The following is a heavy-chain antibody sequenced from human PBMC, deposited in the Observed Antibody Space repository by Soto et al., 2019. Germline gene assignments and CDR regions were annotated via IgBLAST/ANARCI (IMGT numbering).Heavy chain of an antibody. J-gene: IGHJ6*02. CDR2: ITPIFGTA. Sequence: SVKVSCKASGGTFSSYAISWVRQAPGQGLEWMGGITPIFGTANYAQKFQGRVTITADESTSTAYMELSSLRSEDTAVYYCARAFFQGVITDYYYYYGMDVWGQGTTVTVSS. V-gene: IGHV1-69*13. CDR1: GGTFSSYA. D-gene: IGHD3-10*01. CDR3: ARAFFQGVITDYYYYYGMDV.